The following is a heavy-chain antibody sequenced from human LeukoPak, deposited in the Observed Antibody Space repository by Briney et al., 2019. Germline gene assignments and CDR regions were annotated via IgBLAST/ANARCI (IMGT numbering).Heavy chain of an antibody. CDR3: ASFSIASSSTWFDP. V-gene: IGHV3-21*01. Sequence: TGGSLRLSCAASGFTFSSYAMNWVRQPPGKGLEWVSSISSSSHIYYADSVKGRFTISRDNAKNSLYLQMNSLRAEDTAVYYCASFSIASSSTWFDPWGQGTLVTVSS. D-gene: IGHD6-6*01. J-gene: IGHJ5*02. CDR1: GFTFSSYA. CDR2: ISSSSHI.